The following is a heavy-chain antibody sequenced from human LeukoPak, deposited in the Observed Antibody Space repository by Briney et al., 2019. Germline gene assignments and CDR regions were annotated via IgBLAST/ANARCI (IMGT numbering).Heavy chain of an antibody. J-gene: IGHJ4*02. CDR1: GYTFTGYY. V-gene: IGHV1-2*02. Sequence: ASVKVSCKASGYTFTGYYMHWVRQAPGQGLEWMGWISPNSGGTNYAQKFQGRVTMTRDTSISTAYMELSRLRSDDTAVYYCATPIVVVTAPDYWGQGTLVTVSS. D-gene: IGHD2-21*02. CDR3: ATPIVVVTAPDY. CDR2: ISPNSGGT.